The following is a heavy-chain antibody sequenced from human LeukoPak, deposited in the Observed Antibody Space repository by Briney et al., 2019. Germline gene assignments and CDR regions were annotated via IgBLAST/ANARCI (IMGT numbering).Heavy chain of an antibody. J-gene: IGHJ4*02. D-gene: IGHD2-21*01. CDR3: ARGQTGDYRFDY. V-gene: IGHV1-8*01. CDR2: MNPNSGNT. Sequence: ASVKVSCKASGYTFTSYDINWVRQATGQGLEWMGWMNPNSGNTGYAQKFQGRVTMTRNTSMSTAYMELSSLRSEDTAVYYCARGQTGDYRFDYWGQGTLVTVSS. CDR1: GYTFTSYD.